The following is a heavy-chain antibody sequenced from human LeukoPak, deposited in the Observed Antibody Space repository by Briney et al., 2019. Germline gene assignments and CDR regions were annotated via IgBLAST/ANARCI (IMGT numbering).Heavy chain of an antibody. Sequence: ASVKVSCKASGYTFSSYGISWVRQAPGQGLEWMGWISAYSGNTNYAQNLRGRLIMTTDTSTSTAYMELRSLRSDDTAVYYCARDSVDGSGTYYNDSPDYWGQGTLVTVSS. D-gene: IGHD3-10*01. CDR2: ISAYSGNT. CDR1: GYTFSSYG. CDR3: ARDSVDGSGTYYNDSPDY. V-gene: IGHV1-18*01. J-gene: IGHJ4*02.